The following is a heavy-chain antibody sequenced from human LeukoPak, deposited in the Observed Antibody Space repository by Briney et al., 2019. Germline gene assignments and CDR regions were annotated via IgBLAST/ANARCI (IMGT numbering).Heavy chain of an antibody. J-gene: IGHJ4*02. CDR3: ANGWSPDY. CDR2: ISYDGSNK. Sequence: PGGSLRLSCAASGFTFSSCGMHWVRQAPGKGLEWVAVISYDGSNKYYADSVKGRFTIFRDNSKNTLYLQMNSLRAEDTAVYHCANGWSPDYWGRGTLVTVSS. D-gene: IGHD2-15*01. V-gene: IGHV3-30*18. CDR1: GFTFSSCG.